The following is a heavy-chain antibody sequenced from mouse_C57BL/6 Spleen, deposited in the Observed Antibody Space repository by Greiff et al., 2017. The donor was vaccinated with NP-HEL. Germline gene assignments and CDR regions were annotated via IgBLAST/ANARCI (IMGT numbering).Heavy chain of an antibody. CDR3: VRGDYYFDY. V-gene: IGHV10-1*01. CDR2: IRSKSNNYAT. CDR1: GFSFNTYA. Sequence: EVKLMESGGGLVQPKGSLKLSCAASGFSFNTYAMNWVRQAPGKGLEWVARIRSKSNNYATYYADSVKDRFTISRDDSESMLYLQMNNLKTEDTAMYYCVRGDYYFDYWGQGTTLTVSS. J-gene: IGHJ2*01.